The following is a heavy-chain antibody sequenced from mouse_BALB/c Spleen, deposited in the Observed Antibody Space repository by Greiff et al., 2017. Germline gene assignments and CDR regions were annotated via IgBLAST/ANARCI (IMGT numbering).Heavy chain of an antibody. Sequence: QVQLQQPGAELVRPGASVKLSCKASGYTFTSYWINWVKQRPGQGLEWIGNIYPSDSYTNYNQKFKDKATLTVDKSSSTAYMQLSSPTSEDSAVYYCTRYDGYLYYFDYWGQGTTLTVSS. CDR3: TRYDGYLYYFDY. D-gene: IGHD2-3*01. CDR1: GYTFTSYW. J-gene: IGHJ2*01. V-gene: IGHV1-69*02. CDR2: IYPSDSYT.